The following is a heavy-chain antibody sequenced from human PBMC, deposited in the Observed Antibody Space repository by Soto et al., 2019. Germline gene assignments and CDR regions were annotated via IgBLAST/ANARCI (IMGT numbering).Heavy chain of an antibody. V-gene: IGHV1-18*04. Sequence: GGSLRLSCKASGYTFTSYGISWVRQAPGQGLEWMGWISAYNGNTNYAQKLQGRVTMTTDTSTSTAYMELRSLRSDDTAVYFCARGSSGYISSWYYFDYWGRGTLVTVSS. CDR1: GYTFTSYG. D-gene: IGHD6-13*01. J-gene: IGHJ4*02. CDR2: ISAYNGNT. CDR3: ARGSSGYISSWYYFDY.